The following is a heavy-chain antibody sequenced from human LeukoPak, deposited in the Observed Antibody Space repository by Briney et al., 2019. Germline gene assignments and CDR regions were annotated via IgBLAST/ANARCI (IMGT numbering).Heavy chain of an antibody. CDR1: GYTFSSYS. J-gene: IGHJ6*04. CDR2: ISSSSSYK. Sequence: GGSLRLSCEVSGYTFSSYSISWVRQAPGKGLEWVSSISSSSSYKYYADSVKGRFTISRDNAKNSLYLQMNSLRAEDTAVYYCAELGITMIGGVWGKGTTVTISS. CDR3: AELGITMIGGV. D-gene: IGHD3-10*02. V-gene: IGHV3-21*01.